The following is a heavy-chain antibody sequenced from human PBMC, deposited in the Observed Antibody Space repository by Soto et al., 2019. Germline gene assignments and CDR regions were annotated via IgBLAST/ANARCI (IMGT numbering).Heavy chain of an antibody. D-gene: IGHD2-8*01. CDR3: ARGKRGYCNNAVCYRSGSRGLDY. CDR2: ISAYNGNT. V-gene: IGHV1-18*01. Sequence: ASVKVSCKASGYTFTSYGISWVRQAPGQRLEWMGWISAYNGNTNYAQKLQGRVTITTDTSTSTAYMELRSLRSDDTAVYYCARGKRGYCNNAVCYRSGSRGLDYWGQGTLVTVSS. J-gene: IGHJ4*02. CDR1: GYTFTSYG.